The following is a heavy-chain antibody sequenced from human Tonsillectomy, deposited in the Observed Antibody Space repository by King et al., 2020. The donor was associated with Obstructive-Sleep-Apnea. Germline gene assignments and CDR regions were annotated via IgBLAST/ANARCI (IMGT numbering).Heavy chain of an antibody. CDR3: ASSDYASRWYFKGFVY. CDR2: IYSGTST. V-gene: IGHV3-53*04. CDR1: GFSVSNNY. D-gene: IGHD6-19*01. J-gene: IGHJ4*02. Sequence: VQLVESGGGLVQPGGSLRLSCAASGFSVSNNYMSWVRQAPGKGLEWVSVIYSGTSTYYPDSVKGRFTISRHNSKNTLYLQMNSLRAEDTAVYYCASSDYASRWYFKGFVYWGLGTLVTVSS.